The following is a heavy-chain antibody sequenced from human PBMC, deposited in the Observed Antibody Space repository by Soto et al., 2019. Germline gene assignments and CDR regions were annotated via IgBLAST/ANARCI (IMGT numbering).Heavy chain of an antibody. V-gene: IGHV1-2*02. D-gene: IGHD3-22*01. Sequence: ASVKVSCKASGYTFTGYYMHWVRQAPGQGLEWMGWINPNSGGTNYAQKFQGRVTMTRDTSISTAYMELSRLRSDDTAVYYCARPAARVGYYDSSGYYQPTLGYWGQGTLVTVSS. J-gene: IGHJ4*02. CDR1: GYTFTGYY. CDR3: ARPAARVGYYDSSGYYQPTLGY. CDR2: INPNSGGT.